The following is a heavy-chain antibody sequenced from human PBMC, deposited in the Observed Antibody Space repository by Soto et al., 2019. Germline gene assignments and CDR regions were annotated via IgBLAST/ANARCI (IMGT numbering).Heavy chain of an antibody. CDR2: IYYSGST. Sequence: QVQLQESRPGLVKPSETLSLTCTVSGGSISSYYWSWIRQPPGKGLVWIGYIYYSGSTNYNPSLTSGVTISLDTSKNQFSLKLSSVTAADTAVYYCARGGRAVLGANGSLRYYYMDVWGKGTTVTVSS. CDR3: ARGGRAVLGANGSLRYYYMDV. J-gene: IGHJ6*03. V-gene: IGHV4-59*01. D-gene: IGHD1-26*01. CDR1: GGSISSYY.